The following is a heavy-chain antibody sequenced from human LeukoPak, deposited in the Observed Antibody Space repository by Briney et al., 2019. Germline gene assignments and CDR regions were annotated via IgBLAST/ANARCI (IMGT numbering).Heavy chain of an antibody. CDR1: GFTFSNYW. CDR2: MKQDGSET. D-gene: IGHD1-26*01. J-gene: IGHJ4*02. CDR3: ARDKIVGATHFDY. Sequence: PGGSLRLSCAASGFTFSNYWMSWVRQAPGKGLEWVANMKQDGSETYYVDSVKGRFTIYRDNAKNSLYLQMNSLRAEDTAVYYCARDKIVGATHFDYWGQGALVTVSS. V-gene: IGHV3-7*01.